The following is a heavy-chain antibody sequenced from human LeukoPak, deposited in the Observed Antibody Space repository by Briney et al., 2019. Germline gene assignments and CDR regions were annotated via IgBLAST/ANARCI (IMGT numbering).Heavy chain of an antibody. J-gene: IGHJ5*02. CDR2: INPNSGGT. CDR1: RYTFTDYY. Sequence: GASVKVSCKASRYTFTDYYMHWVRQAPGQGLEWMGWINPNSGGTNYAQEFQGRVTMTRDTSISTAYMELSRLRSDDTAVYYCARGGWSLGYCSSSSCLDWFDPWGQGTLVTVSS. V-gene: IGHV1-2*02. D-gene: IGHD2-2*01. CDR3: ARGGWSLGYCSSSSCLDWFDP.